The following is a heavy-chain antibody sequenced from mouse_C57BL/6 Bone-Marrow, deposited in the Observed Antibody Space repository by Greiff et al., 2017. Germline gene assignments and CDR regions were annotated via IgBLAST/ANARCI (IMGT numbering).Heavy chain of an antibody. J-gene: IGHJ1*03. CDR1: GFTFSSYA. CDR3: TRAPNWYFDV. CDR2: ISSGGDYI. V-gene: IGHV5-9-1*02. Sequence: EVQLVESGEGLVKPGASLKLSCAASGFTFSSYAMSWVRQTPEKRLEWVAYISSGGDYIYYANTVKGRFTISRDNARNTLYLQMSSLKSEDTARYYCTRAPNWYFDVWGTGTTVTVSS.